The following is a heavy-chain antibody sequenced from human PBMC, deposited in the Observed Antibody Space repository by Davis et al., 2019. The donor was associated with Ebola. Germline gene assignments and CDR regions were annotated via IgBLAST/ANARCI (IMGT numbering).Heavy chain of an antibody. Sequence: GESLKISCAASGFTFSSYSMNWVRQAPGKGLEWVSYISSSSSTIYYADSVKGRFTISRDNAKNSLYLQMNSLRAEDTAVYYCAREGVFYGDSYYYYYGMDVWGQGTTVTVSS. CDR3: AREGVFYGDSYYYYYGMDV. J-gene: IGHJ6*02. V-gene: IGHV3-48*01. CDR2: ISSSSSTI. D-gene: IGHD4-17*01. CDR1: GFTFSSYS.